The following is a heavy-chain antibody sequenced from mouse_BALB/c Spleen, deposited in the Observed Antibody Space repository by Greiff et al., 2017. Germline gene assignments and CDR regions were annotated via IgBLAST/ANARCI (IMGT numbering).Heavy chain of an antibody. CDR3: ARSSIYWYFDV. CDR2: IDPANGNT. J-gene: IGHJ1*01. Sequence: EVQLQQSGAELVKPGASVKLSCTASGFNIKDTYMHWVKQRPEQGLEWIGRIDPANGNTKYDPKFQGKATITADTSSNTAYLQISSLTSEDTAVYYCARSSIYWYFDVWGAGTTVTVSS. V-gene: IGHV14-3*02. CDR1: GFNIKDTY. D-gene: IGHD2-10*02.